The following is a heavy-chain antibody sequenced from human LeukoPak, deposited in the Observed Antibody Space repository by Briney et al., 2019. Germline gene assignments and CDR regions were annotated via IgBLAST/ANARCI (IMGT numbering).Heavy chain of an antibody. CDR3: ARDFPSDIVVVPAATLYYYYGMDV. CDR1: GFTFSSYW. D-gene: IGHD2-2*01. Sequence: GGSLRLSCAASGFTFSSYWMSWVRQAPGKGLEWVANIKQDGSEKYYVDSVKGRFTISRDNAKNSLYLQMNSLRAEDTAVYYSARDFPSDIVVVPAATLYYYYGMDVWGQGTTVTVSS. CDR2: IKQDGSEK. V-gene: IGHV3-7*01. J-gene: IGHJ6*02.